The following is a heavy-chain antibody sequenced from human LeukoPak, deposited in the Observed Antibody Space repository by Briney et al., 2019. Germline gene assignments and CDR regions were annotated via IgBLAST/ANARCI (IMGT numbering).Heavy chain of an antibody. CDR1: GFTFSSYE. J-gene: IGHJ4*02. V-gene: IGHV3-9*01. CDR2: ISSNGDTT. D-gene: IGHD1-26*01. Sequence: GGSLRLSCAASGFTFSSYEMNWVRQAPGKGLQWVSGISSNGDTTGYADSVKGRFTISRDNAKNSLYLQMNSLRTEDKALYYCAKGSGTYQGPFDNWGQGTLVTVSS. CDR3: AKGSGTYQGPFDN.